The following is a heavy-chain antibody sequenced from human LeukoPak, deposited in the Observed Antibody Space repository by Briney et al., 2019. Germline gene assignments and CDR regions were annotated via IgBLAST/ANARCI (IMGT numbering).Heavy chain of an antibody. CDR1: GGSISSYY. CDR3: ARGGSYNFDY. D-gene: IGHD1-26*01. Sequence: SVTLSLTCSVSGGSISSYYWSWIRQPPGKGLEWIGYIYYSGSTNYNPSLKSRVTISVDTSKNQFSLKLSSVTAADTAVYYCARGGSYNFDYWGQGTLVTVSS. CDR2: IYYSGST. V-gene: IGHV4-59*01. J-gene: IGHJ4*02.